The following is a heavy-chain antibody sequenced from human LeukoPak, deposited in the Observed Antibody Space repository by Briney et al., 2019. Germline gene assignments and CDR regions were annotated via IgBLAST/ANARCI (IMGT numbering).Heavy chain of an antibody. D-gene: IGHD2/OR15-2a*01. J-gene: IGHJ4*02. CDR1: GYSFTTYY. CDR2: IYPGDSDT. CDR3: ARARAYSTSSFYFDF. Sequence: GESLKISCQGSGYSFTTYYLGWVRQMPGKGLEWMGIIYPGDSDTTYSPSFQGQVTISADKSISTAYLQWSSLKASDTAIYYCARARAYSTSSFYFDFWGQGTLVTVSS. V-gene: IGHV5-51*01.